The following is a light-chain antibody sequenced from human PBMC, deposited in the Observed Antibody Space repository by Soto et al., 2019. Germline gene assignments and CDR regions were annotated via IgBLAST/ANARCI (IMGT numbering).Light chain of an antibody. CDR2: DVR. Sequence: QSALTQPASVSVSPGQSITISCTGTSSDVGGYNSVSWYQQHPGKAPKLMIYDVRNRPSGVSNRFSGSKSGNTASLTVSGLQSEDEADYSCSSYTSSSTRVFGTGTKVTVL. J-gene: IGLJ1*01. V-gene: IGLV2-14*01. CDR3: SSYTSSSTRV. CDR1: SSDVGGYNS.